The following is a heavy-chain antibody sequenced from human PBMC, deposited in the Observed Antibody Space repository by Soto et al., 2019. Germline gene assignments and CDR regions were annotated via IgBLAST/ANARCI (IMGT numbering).Heavy chain of an antibody. J-gene: IGHJ4*02. CDR2: IYYSGST. D-gene: IGHD2-15*01. CDR3: ARHCEYCRAASFGY. V-gene: IGHV4-59*08. CDR1: GGSISSYY. Sequence: SETLSLTCTVSGGSISSYYWSWIRQSPGKGLEWIGYIYYSGSTNYNPSLKSRVSISVDTSKNQFSLKLSSVTAADTAVYYCARHCEYCRAASFGYWGQGTLVTVYS.